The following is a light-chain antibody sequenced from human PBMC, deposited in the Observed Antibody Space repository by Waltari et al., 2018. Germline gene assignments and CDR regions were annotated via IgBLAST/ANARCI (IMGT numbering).Light chain of an antibody. Sequence: DIQMTQSPSTPATSVGDRVTITCRASESVSDSLAWYQQKPGEAPKLLIYRASNLESGVPSRFSGSGSGTEFTLTISGLQPEDFASYYCQQYHSYMPATFGQGTKLEIK. V-gene: IGKV1-5*03. J-gene: IGKJ2*01. CDR3: QQYHSYMPAT. CDR2: RAS. CDR1: ESVSDS.